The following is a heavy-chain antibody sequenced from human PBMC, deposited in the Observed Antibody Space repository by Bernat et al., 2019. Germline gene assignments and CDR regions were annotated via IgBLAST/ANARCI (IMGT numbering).Heavy chain of an antibody. CDR3: ARAQNIAVAGPCGFDI. J-gene: IGHJ3*02. D-gene: IGHD6-19*01. Sequence: EVQLVESGGGLVQWGGSLRLSCAASGFTFSTYDMHWVRQVTEKGLEWVAGINTAGDTYYPGSVKGRFTISRENAKNSLYLQMNSLRAGDTAVYYCARAQNIAVAGPCGFDIWGQGTLVTVSS. V-gene: IGHV3-13*04. CDR2: INTAGDT. CDR1: GFTFSTYD.